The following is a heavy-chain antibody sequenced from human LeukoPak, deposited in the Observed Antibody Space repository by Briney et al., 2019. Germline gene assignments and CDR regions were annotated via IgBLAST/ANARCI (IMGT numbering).Heavy chain of an antibody. J-gene: IGHJ3*02. V-gene: IGHV3-23*01. CDR2: ISDSGDIT. Sequence: GGSLRLSCAASGFTFSSYAMNWVRQAPGKGLEWVSGISDSGDITYHADSVKGRFTISRDNSKNTLYVQMNSLRVEDTAVYYCAKDRRGGSYYAATLDIWGQGTMVTVSS. D-gene: IGHD1-26*01. CDR1: GFTFSSYA. CDR3: AKDRRGGSYYAATLDI.